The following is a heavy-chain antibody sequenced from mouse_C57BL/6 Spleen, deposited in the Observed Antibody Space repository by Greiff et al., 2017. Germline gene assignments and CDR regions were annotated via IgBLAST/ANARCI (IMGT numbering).Heavy chain of an antibody. V-gene: IGHV1-18*01. CDR1: GYTFTDYN. J-gene: IGHJ2*01. CDR2: INPNNGGT. CDR3: ERCDWVYFDY. D-gene: IGHD4-1*01. Sequence: EVQLQQSGPELVKPGASVKIPCKASGYTFTDYNMDWVKQSHGKSLEWIGDINPNNGGTIYNQKFKGKATLTVDKSSSTAYIELRSLTYEDTAVYYCERCDWVYFDYWGKGTTLTVSS.